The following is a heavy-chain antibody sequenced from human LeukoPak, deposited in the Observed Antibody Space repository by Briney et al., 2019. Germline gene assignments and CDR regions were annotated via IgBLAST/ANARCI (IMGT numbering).Heavy chain of an antibody. Sequence: GGSLRLSCAASGFTVSSNYMSWVRQAPGKGLEWVSVIYSGGSTYYADSVKGRLTISRDNSKNTLYLQMNSLRAEDTAVYYCARSFSPMVRGADPRLAAFDIWGQGTMVTVSS. CDR3: ARSFSPMVRGADPRLAAFDI. J-gene: IGHJ3*02. V-gene: IGHV3-53*01. CDR1: GFTVSSNY. D-gene: IGHD3-10*01. CDR2: IYSGGST.